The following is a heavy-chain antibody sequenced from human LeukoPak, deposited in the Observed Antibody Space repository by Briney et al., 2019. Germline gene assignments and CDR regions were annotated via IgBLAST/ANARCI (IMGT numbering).Heavy chain of an antibody. V-gene: IGHV4-4*09. CDR2: IYNSGTT. Sequence: SETLSLTCTVSGGSISSYYWSWIRQPPGKGLEWIGHIYNSGTTNYNPSLKSRVTISVDTSKNQFSLKLSSVTAADTAVYYCARGHAAYGSGRNYLGFDYWGQGTLVTVSS. D-gene: IGHD3-10*01. CDR3: ARGHAAYGSGRNYLGFDY. CDR1: GGSISSYY. J-gene: IGHJ4*02.